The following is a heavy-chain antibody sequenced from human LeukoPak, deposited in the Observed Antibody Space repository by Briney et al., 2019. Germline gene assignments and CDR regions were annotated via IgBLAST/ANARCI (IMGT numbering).Heavy chain of an antibody. CDR1: GGSFSGYY. CDR3: ARRPWIQLWLLAREPKYYFDY. J-gene: IGHJ4*02. V-gene: IGHV4-34*01. Sequence: SETLSLTCAVYGGSFSGYYWSWVRQPPGKGGGWSGEINDSGSTNYNPSLKSRVTLSVDTSNNHFSLKLSSVTAADTAVYYCARRPWIQLWLLAREPKYYFDYWGQGTLVTVSS. CDR2: INDSGST. D-gene: IGHD5-18*01.